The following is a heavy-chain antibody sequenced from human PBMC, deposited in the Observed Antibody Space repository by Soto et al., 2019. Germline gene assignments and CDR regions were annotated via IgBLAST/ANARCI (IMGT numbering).Heavy chain of an antibody. Sequence: SVKVSCKASGFNFRTTAVQWVRQARGQRLEWIGWIVVGSGNTNYAQKFQERVTITRDMSTSTAYMDVSSLRSEDMAVYYCAADPYYYDSSDYYSFDQWGQGTLVTVSS. V-gene: IGHV1-58*01. CDR2: IVVGSGNT. CDR3: AADPYYYDSSDYYSFDQ. D-gene: IGHD3-22*01. CDR1: GFNFRTTA. J-gene: IGHJ4*02.